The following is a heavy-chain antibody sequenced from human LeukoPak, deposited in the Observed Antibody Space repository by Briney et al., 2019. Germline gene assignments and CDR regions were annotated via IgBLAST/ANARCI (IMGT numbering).Heavy chain of an antibody. D-gene: IGHD6-13*01. Sequence: GGSLRLSCAASGFTFSSYAMSWVRQAPGKGLEWVSAISGSGGSTYYADSVKGRLTISRDNSKNTLYLQMNSLRAEDTAVYYCAKYSSSWYEDYYYGMDVWGQGTTVTVSS. CDR1: GFTFSSYA. CDR2: ISGSGGST. V-gene: IGHV3-23*01. J-gene: IGHJ6*02. CDR3: AKYSSSWYEDYYYGMDV.